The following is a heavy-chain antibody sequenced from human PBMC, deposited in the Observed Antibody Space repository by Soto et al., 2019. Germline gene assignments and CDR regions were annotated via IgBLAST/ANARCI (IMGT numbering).Heavy chain of an antibody. J-gene: IGHJ6*02. Sequence: SETLSLTCAVYGTSFSGYYWRWVRPRPGKGLEWIGENNQSGSTNYNPSRKSRVTISVDTSKNPFALKLSSVTAADTAVYYCARGKRGHYYGSGSYYNVPDYYGRDVWGQGTTVTVSS. CDR3: ARGKRGHYYGSGSYYNVPDYYGRDV. V-gene: IGHV4-34*01. CDR1: GTSFSGYY. CDR2: NNQSGST. D-gene: IGHD3-10*01.